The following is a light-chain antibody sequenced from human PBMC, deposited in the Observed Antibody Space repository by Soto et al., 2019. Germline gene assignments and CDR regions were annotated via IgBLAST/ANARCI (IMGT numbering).Light chain of an antibody. CDR2: GAS. V-gene: IGKV1-39*01. CDR1: QSISSY. J-gene: IGKJ4*01. Sequence: DIQMTQSPSSLSASVGDRVTITCRASQSISSYLNWYQQKPGKDPKLLIYGASSLQSGVPSRFSGSGSGTGYTLTISSLQPEDFATYFCQQSYSTPLTFGGGTTVDIK. CDR3: QQSYSTPLT.